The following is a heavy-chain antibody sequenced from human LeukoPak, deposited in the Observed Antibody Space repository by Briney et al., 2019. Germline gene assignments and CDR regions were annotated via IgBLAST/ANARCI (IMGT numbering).Heavy chain of an antibody. J-gene: IGHJ4*02. CDR3: ARGGGSYYDVLGSDWGDN. CDR2: INPSGGST. CDR1: GGTFSSYA. V-gene: IGHV1-46*01. Sequence: ASVKVSCKASGGTFSSYAISWVRQAPGQGLEWMGIINPSGGSTTYAQKFQGRVTMTRDTSTSTVYMELSSLRSEDTAVYYCARGGGSYYDVLGSDWGDNWGQGTLVTVSS. D-gene: IGHD1-26*01.